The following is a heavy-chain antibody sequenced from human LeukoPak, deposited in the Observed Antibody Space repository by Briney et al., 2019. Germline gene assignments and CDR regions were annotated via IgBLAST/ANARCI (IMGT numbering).Heavy chain of an antibody. CDR2: INPNSGGT. D-gene: IGHD3-10*01. CDR3: ARDHRTMVRGVITY. J-gene: IGHJ4*02. Sequence: GASVKVSCKASGYTFTGYYMHSVRQAPGQGLGWMGWINPNSGGTNYAQKFQGRVTMTRDTSISTAYMELSRLRSDDTAVYYCARDHRTMVRGVITYWGQGTLVTVSS. V-gene: IGHV1-2*02. CDR1: GYTFTGYY.